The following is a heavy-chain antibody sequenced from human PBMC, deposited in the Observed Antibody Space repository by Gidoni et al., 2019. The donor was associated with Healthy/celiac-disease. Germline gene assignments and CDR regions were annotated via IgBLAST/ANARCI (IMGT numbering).Heavy chain of an antibody. D-gene: IGHD2-15*01. Sequence: QLQLQESGPGLVKPSETLSLTCPVSGGSISSSSYYWGWIRQPPGKGLEWIGSIYYRGSTYYNPSLKSRVTISVDTSKNQFSLKLSSVTAADTAVYYCAREVVNCSGGSCYSYPSDYWGQGTLVTVSS. CDR1: GGSISSSSYY. CDR2: IYYRGST. J-gene: IGHJ4*02. CDR3: AREVVNCSGGSCYSYPSDY. V-gene: IGHV4-39*07.